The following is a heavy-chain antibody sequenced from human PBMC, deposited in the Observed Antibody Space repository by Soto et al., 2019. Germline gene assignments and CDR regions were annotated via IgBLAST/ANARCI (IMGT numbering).Heavy chain of an antibody. Sequence: QVQLVQSGAEVKKPGASVKVSCKASGYTFSDYYMHWVRQAPGQGLEWMGWINPNSGGTDYAQKFQGRVTMTRHTSNSTAYMELSRLGSDDTAVYYCARDSSTDWLDPWGQGTLVTVSS. CDR3: ARDSSTDWLDP. CDR2: INPNSGGT. CDR1: GYTFSDYY. J-gene: IGHJ5*02. V-gene: IGHV1-2*02. D-gene: IGHD6-19*01.